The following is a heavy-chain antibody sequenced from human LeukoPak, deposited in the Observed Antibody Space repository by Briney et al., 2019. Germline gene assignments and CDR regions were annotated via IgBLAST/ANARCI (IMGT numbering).Heavy chain of an antibody. J-gene: IGHJ4*02. Sequence: GGSLRLSCAASGFTFSSYAMHWVRQAPGKGLEWVSGISWNSGSIGYADSVKGRFTISRDNAKNSLYLQMNSLRAEDMALYYCAKSQWLGPLDYWGQGTLVTVSS. D-gene: IGHD6-19*01. CDR3: AKSQWLGPLDY. V-gene: IGHV3-9*03. CDR1: GFTFSSYA. CDR2: ISWNSGSI.